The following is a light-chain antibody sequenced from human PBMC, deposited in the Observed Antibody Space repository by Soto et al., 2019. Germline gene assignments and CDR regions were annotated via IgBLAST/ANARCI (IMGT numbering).Light chain of an antibody. V-gene: IGLV8-61*01. CDR2: NTN. J-gene: IGLJ3*02. CDR3: VLYMGSGISV. Sequence: QAVVTQEPSFSVSPGGTVTLTCGLSSGSVSSNYYPTWYQQTPGQTPRTLIYNTNTRSSGVPDRFSGSILGNKAARTIAGAQADDEADYYCVLYMGSGISVFGGGTKLTVL. CDR1: SGSVSSNYY.